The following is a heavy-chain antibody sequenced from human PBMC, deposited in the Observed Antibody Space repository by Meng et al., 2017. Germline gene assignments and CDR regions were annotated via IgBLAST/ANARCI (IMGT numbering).Heavy chain of an antibody. CDR3: TRWVVEFFWDYYYGMDV. J-gene: IGHJ6*02. CDR2: ISAYNGNT. Sequence: ASVKVSCKASGYTFTSYGISWVRQAPGQGLEWMGWISAYNGNTNYAQKLQGRVTMTTHTSTSTAYMELRSLRSHDTAVYYCTRWVVEFFWDYYYGMDVWGQGTTVTVSS. D-gene: IGHD2-15*01. V-gene: IGHV1-18*01. CDR1: GYTFTSYG.